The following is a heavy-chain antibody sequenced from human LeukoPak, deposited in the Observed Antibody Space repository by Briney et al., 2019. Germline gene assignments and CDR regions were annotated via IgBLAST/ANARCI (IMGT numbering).Heavy chain of an antibody. V-gene: IGHV3-21*01. Sequence: GGSLRLSCATSGFSFSSYNMNWVRQAAGKGLGWVSSITSNSSYIYYADSVKGRFTISRDNAKNSLYLQMNSLRAEDTAVYYCARDGYSSSYLKYWGQGTLVTVSS. CDR1: GFSFSSYN. J-gene: IGHJ4*02. CDR3: ARDGYSSSYLKY. D-gene: IGHD6-13*01. CDR2: ITSNSSYI.